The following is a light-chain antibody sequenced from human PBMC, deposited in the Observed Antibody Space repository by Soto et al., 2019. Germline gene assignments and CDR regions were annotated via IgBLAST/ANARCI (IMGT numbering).Light chain of an antibody. Sequence: IACTQATRTRALSPRERATLSGRASQSVSSSYLAWYQQKPGQAPRLLIHGASTRAPGFPARFSGSGSGTDFTLTISSLEPEDFAVYYCQQYGSSPITFGQGRRLEIK. V-gene: IGKV3-20*01. CDR1: QSVSSSY. J-gene: IGKJ5*01. CDR2: GAS. CDR3: QQYGSSPIT.